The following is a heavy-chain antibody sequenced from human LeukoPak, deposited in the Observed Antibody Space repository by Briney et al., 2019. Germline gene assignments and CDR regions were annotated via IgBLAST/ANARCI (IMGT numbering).Heavy chain of an antibody. V-gene: IGHV3-33*06. J-gene: IGHJ4*02. CDR1: GFTFVNYG. Sequence: AGGSLRLSCATYGFTFVNYGMHWVRQAPGKGLEWVAVIWYDGSDKSYADSVKGRFTISRDNSKSTLYLQMNSLRAEDTAVYYCAKSLRFLEWLPGALWGQGPLVTVSS. CDR3: AKSLRFLEWLPGAL. D-gene: IGHD3-3*01. CDR2: IWYDGSDK.